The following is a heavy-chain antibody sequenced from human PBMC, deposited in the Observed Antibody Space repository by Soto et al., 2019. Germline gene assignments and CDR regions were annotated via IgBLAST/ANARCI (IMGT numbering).Heavy chain of an antibody. CDR2: VSYVGSDK. J-gene: IGHJ4*02. CDR1: GFPLFNYG. D-gene: IGHD6-19*01. CDR3: AKDRSGWDFNYYFDY. Sequence: PGGSLRLSCAASGFPLFNYGMLWVRQAPGKGQEWVAAVSYVGSDKYYADSVKRRFTVARDNDENTLFLQMNSLRAEDTAVYYCAKDRSGWDFNYYFDYWGQGTLVTVSS. V-gene: IGHV3-30*18.